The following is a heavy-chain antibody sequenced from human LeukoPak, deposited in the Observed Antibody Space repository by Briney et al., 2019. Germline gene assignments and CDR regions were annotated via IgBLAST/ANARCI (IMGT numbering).Heavy chain of an antibody. J-gene: IGHJ4*02. CDR3: ATLGVVVVNPFDY. D-gene: IGHD3-22*01. CDR1: GFTFSIHG. V-gene: IGHV3-23*01. CDR2: ITGSGGST. Sequence: GGTLRLSCAASGFTFSIHGMNWVRQGPGKSLEWVSGITGSGGSTYYADSVKGRFTISRDNAKNTLYLQMNSLRAEDTAVYYCATLGVVVVNPFDYWGQGTLVTVSS.